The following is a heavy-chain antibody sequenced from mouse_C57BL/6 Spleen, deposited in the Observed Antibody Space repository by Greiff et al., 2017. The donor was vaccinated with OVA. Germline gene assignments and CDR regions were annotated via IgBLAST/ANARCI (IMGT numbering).Heavy chain of an antibody. CDR2: IDPSDSYT. Sequence: QVQLQQPGAELVRPGTSVKLSCTASGYTFTSYWMHWVKQRPGQGLEWIGVIDPSDSYTNYNQKFKGKATLTVDTSSSTAYMQLSSLTSEDSAVYYCANPLYYYGSSLAYWGQGTLVTVSA. CDR3: ANPLYYYGSSLAY. V-gene: IGHV1-59*01. J-gene: IGHJ3*01. CDR1: GYTFTSYW. D-gene: IGHD1-1*01.